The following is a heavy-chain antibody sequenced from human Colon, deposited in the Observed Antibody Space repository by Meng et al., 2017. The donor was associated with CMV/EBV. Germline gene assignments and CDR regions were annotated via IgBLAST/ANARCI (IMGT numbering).Heavy chain of an antibody. V-gene: IGHV3-7*01. CDR2: IKQDGSEK. Sequence: LSLTCAASGFTFSTSWMTWVRQAPGKGLEWVANIKQDGSEKYYVDSVKGRFTISRDNAKNSLFLQMNSLRAEDTAMYYCARAEGYSNYGYYYGMDVWGQGTTVTVSS. J-gene: IGHJ6*02. CDR3: ARAEGYSNYGYYYGMDV. CDR1: GFTFSTSW. D-gene: IGHD4-11*01.